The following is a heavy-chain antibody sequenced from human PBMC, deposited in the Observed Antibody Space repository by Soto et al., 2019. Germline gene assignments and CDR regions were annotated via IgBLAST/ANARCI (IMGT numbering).Heavy chain of an antibody. CDR3: ARDRDDYGSGNYYNRIDF. D-gene: IGHD3-10*01. Sequence: QVQLVQSGAEVKKPGSSVKVSCKASGGIFSTYAISWLRQAPGQGLEWMGGIIPLFGTPNYAQRFQGRVAITAEESTSIAYMELSRLRSEDTAVYYCARDRDDYGSGNYYNRIDFWGQGTLVTVSS. CDR1: GGIFSTYA. J-gene: IGHJ4*02. V-gene: IGHV1-69*01. CDR2: IIPLFGTP.